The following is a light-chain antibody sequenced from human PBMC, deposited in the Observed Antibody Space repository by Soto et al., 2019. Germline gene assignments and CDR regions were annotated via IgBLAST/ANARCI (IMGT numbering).Light chain of an antibody. J-gene: IGLJ1*01. Sequence: QSALTQPASVSGSPGQSITISCTGNSSDVGGYNYVSWYQQHPGKAPKLMIYDVSNRPSGVSNRFSGSTSGNTASLTISGLQAEDEADYYCSSYTSRSTLFVFGTGTKVTVL. CDR3: SSYTSRSTLFV. CDR1: SSDVGGYNY. CDR2: DVS. V-gene: IGLV2-14*01.